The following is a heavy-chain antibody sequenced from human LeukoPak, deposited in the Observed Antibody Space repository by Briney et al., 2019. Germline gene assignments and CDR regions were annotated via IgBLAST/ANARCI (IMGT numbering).Heavy chain of an antibody. V-gene: IGHV4-34*01. CDR3: ARGLTYYYMDV. CDR2: IKHSGNT. Sequence: SETLSLTCAVYGGSFSGYYWSWIRQPPGKGREWIGEIKHSGNTNYNPSLKSRVTISVDTSKNQFSLKLSSVTAADTAVYYCARGLTYYYMDVWGKGTTVTVSS. CDR1: GGSFSGYY. J-gene: IGHJ6*03.